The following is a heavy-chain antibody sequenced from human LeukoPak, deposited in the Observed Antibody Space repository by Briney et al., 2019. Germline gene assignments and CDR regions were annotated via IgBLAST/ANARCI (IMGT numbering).Heavy chain of an antibody. CDR2: IYYSGST. D-gene: IGHD3-10*01. CDR3: AHSGIVDY. Sequence: SETLSLTCTVSGGSISSSSYHWGWIRQPPGKGLEWIGSIYYSGSTYYNPSLKSRVTISVDTSKNQFSLKLSSVTAADTAVYHCAHSGIVDYWGQGTLVTVSS. CDR1: GGSISSSSYH. J-gene: IGHJ4*02. V-gene: IGHV4-39*01.